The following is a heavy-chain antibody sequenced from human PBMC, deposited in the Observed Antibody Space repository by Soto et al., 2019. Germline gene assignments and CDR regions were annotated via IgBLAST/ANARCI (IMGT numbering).Heavy chain of an antibody. CDR2: IIPIIGTA. Sequence: QVQLVQSGAEVKKPGSSVKVSCKASGGTFSSYGISWVRQAPGQGLEWMGGIIPIIGTANYAQKFQGRVTSTAEASTSTAYMELSRLRSGDTAVYYCARPTYYEFWSGYQKGYYYYGMNVWGQGTRVTVSS. D-gene: IGHD3-3*01. CDR3: ARPTYYEFWSGYQKGYYYYGMNV. V-gene: IGHV1-69*12. CDR1: GGTFSSYG. J-gene: IGHJ6*02.